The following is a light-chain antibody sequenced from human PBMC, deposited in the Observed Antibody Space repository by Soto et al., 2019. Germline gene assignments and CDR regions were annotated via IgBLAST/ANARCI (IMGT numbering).Light chain of an antibody. CDR2: DVS. Sequence: QSVLXQPRSVSGSPGQSVTISCTGTGSDVGGYNYVSWYQQHPGKAPKLMIYDVSKRPSGVPDRFSGSKSGNTASLTISGLQAEDEADYYCCSYAGSYTYVFGTGTKVTVL. CDR1: GSDVGGYNY. V-gene: IGLV2-11*01. J-gene: IGLJ1*01. CDR3: CSYAGSYTYV.